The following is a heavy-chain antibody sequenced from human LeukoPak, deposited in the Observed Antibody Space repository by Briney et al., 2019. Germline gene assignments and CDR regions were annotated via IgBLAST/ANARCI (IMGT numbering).Heavy chain of an antibody. Sequence: PSETLSLTCTVSGGSISSYYWSWIRQPPGKGLEWIGYIYYSGSTNYNPSLKSRVTISVDTSTNQFSLKLSSVTAADTAVYYCARVVGWKGVYWGQGTLVTVSS. D-gene: IGHD1-1*01. J-gene: IGHJ4*02. CDR2: IYYSGST. CDR1: GGSISSYY. V-gene: IGHV4-59*01. CDR3: ARVVGWKGVY.